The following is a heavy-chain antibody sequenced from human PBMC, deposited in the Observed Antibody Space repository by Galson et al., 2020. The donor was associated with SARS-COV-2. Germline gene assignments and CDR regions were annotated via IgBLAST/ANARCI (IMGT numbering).Heavy chain of an antibody. CDR3: ARDHYYDSSGYRYYYGMDV. CDR1: GFTFSSYA. V-gene: IGHV3-30*04. J-gene: IGHJ6*02. D-gene: IGHD3-22*01. CDR2: ISYDGSNK. Sequence: GESLKISCAASGFTFSSYAMHWVRQAPGKGLEWVAVISYDGSNKYYADSVKGRFTISRDNSKNTLYLQMNSLRAEDTAVYYCARDHYYDSSGYRYYYGMDVWGQGTTVTVSS.